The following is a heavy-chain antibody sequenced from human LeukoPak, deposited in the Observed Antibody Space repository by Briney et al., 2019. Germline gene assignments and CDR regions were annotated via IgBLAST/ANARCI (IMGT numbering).Heavy chain of an antibody. D-gene: IGHD6-19*01. V-gene: IGHV3-21*01. CDR2: ISSSSSYI. Sequence: GESLRLSCAASGFNFSSYSMNWVRQAPGKGLELVSSISSSSSYIYYADSVKGRFTISRDNAKNSLYLQMNSLRAEDTAVYHCARNQIAVTGSHDAFDIWGQGTMVTVSS. J-gene: IGHJ3*02. CDR3: ARNQIAVTGSHDAFDI. CDR1: GFNFSSYS.